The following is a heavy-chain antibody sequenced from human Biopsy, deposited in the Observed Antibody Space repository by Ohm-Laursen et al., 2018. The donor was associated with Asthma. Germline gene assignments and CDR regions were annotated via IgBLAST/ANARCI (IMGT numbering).Heavy chain of an antibody. CDR1: PGSINDYY. CDR2: VHSTGST. D-gene: IGHD6-13*01. CDR3: ARATSTWSQSGPHYFDH. Sequence: SETLSLTCTVSPGSINDYYWNWIRQFLGKGLEWIGYVHSTGSTRFNPSLKSRLTISVDTSVDQVSLKLTSVTAADTAVYYCARATSTWSQSGPHYFDHWGQGTLVTVSS. J-gene: IGHJ4*02. V-gene: IGHV4-59*01.